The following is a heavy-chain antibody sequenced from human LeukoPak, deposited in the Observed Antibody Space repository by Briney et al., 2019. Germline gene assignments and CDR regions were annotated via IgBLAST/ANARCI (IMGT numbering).Heavy chain of an antibody. CDR2: ISSSGSSI. V-gene: IGHV3-11*01. Sequence: GGSLRLSCAASGFTFSDYYMSWIRQAPGKGLEWVSYISSSGSSIYYADSVKGRFTISRDNAKNSLYLQMNSLRAEDTAVYYCAREKLRYFDWLFSQPHAYYYYGMDVWGQGTTVTVSS. CDR3: AREKLRYFDWLFSQPHAYYYYGMDV. D-gene: IGHD3-9*01. J-gene: IGHJ6*02. CDR1: GFTFSDYY.